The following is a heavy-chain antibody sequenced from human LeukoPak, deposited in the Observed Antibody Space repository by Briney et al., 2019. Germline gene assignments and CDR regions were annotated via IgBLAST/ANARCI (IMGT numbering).Heavy chain of an antibody. J-gene: IGHJ4*02. V-gene: IGHV3-9*01. CDR2: ISWNSGSI. Sequence: GGSLRHSCAASGFTFDDYAMHWVRQAPGKGLQWVSGISWNSGSIGYADSVKGRFTISRDNAKNSLYLQMNSLRAEDTALYYCAKDIATGNRLYYFAYWRQGTLVTVSS. CDR3: AKDIATGNRLYYFAY. D-gene: IGHD1-14*01. CDR1: GFTFDDYA.